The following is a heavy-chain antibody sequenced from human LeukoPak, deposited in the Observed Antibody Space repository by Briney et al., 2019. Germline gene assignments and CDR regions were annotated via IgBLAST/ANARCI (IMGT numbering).Heavy chain of an antibody. J-gene: IGHJ3*02. D-gene: IGHD3-16*01. CDR3: AKDYVWGTDAFDI. Sequence: GRSLRLSCAASGFTFDVYAMDWARHAPGKGLGWVSFVRGVVGSTYYAGSVKGRFTISRDNSKHSLYLQMNSLRTEDTALYYCAKDYVWGTDAFDIWGQGTMVTVSS. CDR1: GFTFDVYA. CDR2: VRGVVGST. V-gene: IGHV3-43*02.